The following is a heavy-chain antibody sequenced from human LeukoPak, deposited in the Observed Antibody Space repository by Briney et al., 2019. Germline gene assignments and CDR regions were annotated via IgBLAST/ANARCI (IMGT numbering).Heavy chain of an antibody. CDR3: AKVPRSLDYYDSTVYYLDY. CDR1: GFTFSSYA. V-gene: IGHV3-23*01. Sequence: GGSLRLSCAASGFTFSSYAMTWVRQAPGKGLEWVSTISGSGGSTYYADSVKGRFTISRDNSKNTLYLQVNSLRAEDTAKYYCAKVPRSLDYYDSTVYYLDYWGQGTLVTVSS. J-gene: IGHJ4*02. D-gene: IGHD3-22*01. CDR2: ISGSGGST.